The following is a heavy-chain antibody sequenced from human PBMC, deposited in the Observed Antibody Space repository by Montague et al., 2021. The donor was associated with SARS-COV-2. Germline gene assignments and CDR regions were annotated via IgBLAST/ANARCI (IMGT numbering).Heavy chain of an antibody. Sequence: SETLSLTCTVSGGSISTYYWNWIRQPPGKGLEWIGYIYYNGYTAYNPSLKSRVTILVDTSKNQFSLKLTSVTAADTAVYYCARDRETTTDKFYGMDVWGQGTTVTVSS. D-gene: IGHD1-1*01. J-gene: IGHJ6*02. CDR3: ARDRETTTDKFYGMDV. CDR2: IYYNGYT. CDR1: GGSISTYY. V-gene: IGHV4-59*01.